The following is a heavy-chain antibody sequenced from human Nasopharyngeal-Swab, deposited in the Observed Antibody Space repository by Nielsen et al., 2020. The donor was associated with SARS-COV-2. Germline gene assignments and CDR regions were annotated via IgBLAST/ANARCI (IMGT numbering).Heavy chain of an antibody. Sequence: TLSLTCTVSGGSISSGGYYWSWIRQHPGKGLEWIGYIYYSGSTYYNPSLKSRVTISVDTSKNQFSLKLSSVTAADTAVYYCARDDPYSGSESRADDAFDIWGQGTMVTVSS. J-gene: IGHJ3*02. D-gene: IGHD1-26*01. CDR2: IYYSGST. CDR1: GGSISSGGYY. V-gene: IGHV4-31*03. CDR3: ARDDPYSGSESRADDAFDI.